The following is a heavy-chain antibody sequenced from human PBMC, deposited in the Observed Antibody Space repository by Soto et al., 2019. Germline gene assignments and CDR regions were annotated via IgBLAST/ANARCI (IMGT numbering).Heavy chain of an antibody. V-gene: IGHV1-8*02. CDR1: GGTFSSYA. CDR2: MNPNSGNT. CDR3: ARDAFDI. J-gene: IGHJ3*02. Sequence: ASVKVSCKASGGTFSSYAISWVRQATGQGLEWMGWMNPNSGNTGYAQKFQGRVTMTRNTSISTAYMELSSLRSEDTAVYYCARDAFDIWGQGTMVTVSS.